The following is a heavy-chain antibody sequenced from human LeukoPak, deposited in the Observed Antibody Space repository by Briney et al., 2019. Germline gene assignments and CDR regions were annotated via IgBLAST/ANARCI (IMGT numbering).Heavy chain of an antibody. CDR1: GFTFSSYA. CDR3: ARDEGGSSCFDY. J-gene: IGHJ4*02. D-gene: IGHD6-13*01. CDR2: ISYDGSNK. Sequence: GGSLRLSCAASGFTFSSYAMRWVRQAPGKGLEWVAVISYDGSNKYYADSVKGRFTISRDNSKNTLYLQMNSLRAEDTAVYYCARDEGGSSCFDYWGQGTLVTVSS. V-gene: IGHV3-30-3*01.